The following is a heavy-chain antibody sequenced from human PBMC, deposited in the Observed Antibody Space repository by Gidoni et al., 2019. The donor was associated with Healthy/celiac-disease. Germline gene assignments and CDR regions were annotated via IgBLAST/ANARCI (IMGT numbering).Heavy chain of an antibody. J-gene: IGHJ6*02. CDR2: ISRSGSTI. D-gene: IGHD6-6*01. V-gene: IGHV3-48*03. CDR3: ATGIAARYYYYYGMDV. CDR1: GFTFSSYE. Sequence: EVQLVESGGGLVQPGGSLRLSCAASGFTFSSYEMNWVRQAPGKGLEWVSYISRSGSTIYYADSVKGRFTISRDNAKNSLYLQMNSLRAEDTAVYYCATGIAARYYYYYGMDVWGQGTTVTVSS.